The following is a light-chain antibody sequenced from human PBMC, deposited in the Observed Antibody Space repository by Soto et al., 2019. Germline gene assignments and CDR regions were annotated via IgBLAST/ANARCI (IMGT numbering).Light chain of an antibody. J-gene: IGLJ1*01. CDR2: DVS. CDR1: SSDVGGYNY. CDR3: TSYTSSSTYV. Sequence: QSVLTQPASVSGSPGQSITISCSGTSSDVGGYNYVSWYQHHPGKAPKLMIYDVSYRPSGVSNRFSGSKSGNTASLTISGLQAEDEADYHCTSYTSSSTYVFGAGTKVTVL. V-gene: IGLV2-14*01.